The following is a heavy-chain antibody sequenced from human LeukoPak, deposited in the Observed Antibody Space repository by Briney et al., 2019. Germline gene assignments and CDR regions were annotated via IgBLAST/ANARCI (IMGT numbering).Heavy chain of an antibody. V-gene: IGHV3-21*01. Sequence: GGSLRLSCAASGFTFSSYAMNWVRQAPGKGLEWVSSISSSSSYIYYADSVKGRFTISRDNAKNTLNLQMNSLRAEDTAVYYCARDLGQYYDTSDNWFDPWGQGTLVTVSS. J-gene: IGHJ5*02. CDR1: GFTFSSYA. D-gene: IGHD3-22*01. CDR2: ISSSSSYI. CDR3: ARDLGQYYDTSDNWFDP.